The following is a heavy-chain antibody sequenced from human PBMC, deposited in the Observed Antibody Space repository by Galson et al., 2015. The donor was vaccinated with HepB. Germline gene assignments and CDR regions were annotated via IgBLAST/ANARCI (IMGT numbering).Heavy chain of an antibody. CDR1: GGTFSSYA. J-gene: IGHJ6*02. V-gene: IGHV1-69*13. Sequence: SVKVSCKASGGTFSSYAISWVRQAPGQGLEWMGGIIPIFGTANYAQKFQGRVTITADESTSTAYMELSSLRSEDTAVYYCASRKSPIILGYCSGGSCYPDALPPYYYYGMDVWGQGTTVTVSS. D-gene: IGHD2-15*01. CDR3: ASRKSPIILGYCSGGSCYPDALPPYYYYGMDV. CDR2: IIPIFGTA.